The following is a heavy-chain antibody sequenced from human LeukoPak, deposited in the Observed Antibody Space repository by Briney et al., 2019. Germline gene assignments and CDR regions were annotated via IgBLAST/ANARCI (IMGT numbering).Heavy chain of an antibody. V-gene: IGHV4-31*03. J-gene: IGHJ4*02. CDR2: IYYSGST. D-gene: IGHD5-18*01. CDR3: ASWIQLWPGPYYFDY. Sequence: PSETLSLTCTVSGGSISSGGYDWSWIRQHPGKGLEWIGYIYYSGSTYYNPSLKSRVTISVDTSKNQFSLKLSSVTAADTAVYYCASWIQLWPGPYYFDYWGQGTLVTVSS. CDR1: GGSISSGGYD.